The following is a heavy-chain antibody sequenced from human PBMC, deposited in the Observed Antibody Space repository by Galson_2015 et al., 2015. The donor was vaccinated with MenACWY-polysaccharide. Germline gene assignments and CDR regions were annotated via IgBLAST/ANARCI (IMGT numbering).Heavy chain of an antibody. CDR1: GFTFSSYW. CDR3: ARDPPDYGDDNWFDP. J-gene: IGHJ5*02. Sequence: SLRLSCAASGFTFSSYWMSWVRQAPGKGLEWVANIKQDGSEKYYVDSVKGRFTISRDNAKNSLYLQMNSLRAEDTAVYYCARDPPDYGDDNWFDPWGQGTLVTVSS. D-gene: IGHD4-17*01. CDR2: IKQDGSEK. V-gene: IGHV3-7*01.